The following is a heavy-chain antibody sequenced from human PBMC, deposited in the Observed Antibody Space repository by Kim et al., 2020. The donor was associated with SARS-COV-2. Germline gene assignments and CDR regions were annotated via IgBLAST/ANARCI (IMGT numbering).Heavy chain of an antibody. CDR3: ARAQITMIVVVNAFDI. J-gene: IGHJ3*02. CDR1: GGSISSGGYY. Sequence: SETLSLTCTVSGGSISSGGYYWSWIRQHPGKGLEWIGYIYYSGSTYYNPSLKSRVTISVDTSKNQFSLMLSSVTAADTAVYYCARAQITMIVVVNAFDIWGRGTMVTVSS. D-gene: IGHD3-22*01. CDR2: IYYSGST. V-gene: IGHV4-31*03.